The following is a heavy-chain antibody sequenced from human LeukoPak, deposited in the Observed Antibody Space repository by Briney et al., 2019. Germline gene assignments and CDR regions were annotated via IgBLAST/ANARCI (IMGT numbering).Heavy chain of an antibody. J-gene: IGHJ1*01. V-gene: IGHV4-59*02. CDR3: ARSITSSWYGDFQH. CDR1: GGSVSGYF. CDR2: IYYSGST. Sequence: SETLSLTCTVSGGSVSGYFWSWIRQPPGKGLEWIGDIYYSGSTNYNPSLKSRVTISVDTSKNQFSLKLSSVTAADTAVYYCARSITSSWYGDFQHWGQGTLVTVSS. D-gene: IGHD6-13*01.